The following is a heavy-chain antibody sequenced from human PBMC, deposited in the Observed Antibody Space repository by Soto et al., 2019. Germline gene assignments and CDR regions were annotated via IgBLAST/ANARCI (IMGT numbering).Heavy chain of an antibody. J-gene: IGHJ6*02. CDR1: GFTFSSYD. CDR3: ARDRGDGMDV. V-gene: IGHV3-13*04. Sequence: EVQLVESGGGLVQPGGSLRLSCAASGFTFSSYDMHWVRQATGKGLEWVSAIGTAGDTYYPGSVKGRFTISRENAKNSVYLQMNSRRAGDTAVSYCARDRGDGMDVWGQGTTVTVS. CDR2: IGTAGDT.